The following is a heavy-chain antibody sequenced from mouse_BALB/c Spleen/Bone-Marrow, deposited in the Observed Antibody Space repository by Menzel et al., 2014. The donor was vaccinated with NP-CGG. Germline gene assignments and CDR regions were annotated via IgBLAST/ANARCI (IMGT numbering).Heavy chain of an antibody. D-gene: IGHD1-1*01. V-gene: IGHV5-6-5*01. CDR3: ARARFYYGKLVDY. J-gene: IGHJ4*01. CDR1: GFTFSSYA. Sequence: EVKLVESGGGLVKPGGSLKLSCAASGFTFSSYAMSWVRQTPEKRLEWVASISSGGSTYYPDSVKGRFTISRDNARNILYLQMSSRRSEDTAMYYCARARFYYGKLVDYWGQGTSVTVSS. CDR2: ISSGGST.